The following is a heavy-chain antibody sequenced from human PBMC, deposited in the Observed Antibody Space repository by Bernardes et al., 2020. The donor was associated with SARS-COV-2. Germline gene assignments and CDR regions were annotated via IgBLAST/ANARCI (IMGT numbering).Heavy chain of an antibody. CDR3: ASGKGGYCSSSNSRYNGLSHSNIRPCPRLSGCSFADTACSWNCL. CDR1: GGSFSGYY. J-gene: IGHJ2*01. D-gene: IGHD2-2*01. CDR2: INHSGST. V-gene: IGHV4-34*01. Sequence: SETLSLTCAVYGGSFSGYYWSWIRQPPGKGLEWIGEINHSGSTNYNPSLKSRVTISVDTSKNQFSLKLSSVTAADTAVYYCASGKGGYCSSSNSRYNGLSHSNIRPCPRLSGCSFADTACSWNCLW.